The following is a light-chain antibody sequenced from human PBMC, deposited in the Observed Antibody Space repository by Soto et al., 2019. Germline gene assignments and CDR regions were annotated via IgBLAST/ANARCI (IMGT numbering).Light chain of an antibody. Sequence: VLTQPASVSGSPGQSITISCTGTSSDVGGYNYVSWYQQHPGKAPKLMIYDVSNRPSGVSNRFSGSKSGNTASLTISGLQAEDEADYYCSSYTSSRTYVFGTGTKVTV. CDR3: SSYTSSRTYV. CDR1: SSDVGGYNY. J-gene: IGLJ1*01. CDR2: DVS. V-gene: IGLV2-14*01.